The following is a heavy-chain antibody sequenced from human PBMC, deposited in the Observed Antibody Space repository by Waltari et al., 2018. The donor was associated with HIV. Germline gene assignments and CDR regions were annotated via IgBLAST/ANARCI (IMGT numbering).Heavy chain of an antibody. CDR3: AKGRLTTTSFDY. Sequence: EVQLLEAGGDLLQPGGSLSPSCAGSGLTFTPYARAWVRQAPGKGREWVSGIYGSGGRAYYSDSVRGRFTISRDDSRNTLYLQMNSLRTEDAAVYYCAKGRLTTTSFDYWGQGTLVTVSS. CDR2: IYGSGGRA. J-gene: IGHJ4*02. D-gene: IGHD4-17*01. V-gene: IGHV3-23*01. CDR1: GLTFTPYA.